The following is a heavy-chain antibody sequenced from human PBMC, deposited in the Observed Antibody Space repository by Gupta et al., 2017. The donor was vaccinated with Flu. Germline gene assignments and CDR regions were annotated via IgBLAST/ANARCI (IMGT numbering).Heavy chain of an antibody. CDR2: IRSKANSYAT. J-gene: IGHJ4*02. V-gene: IGHV3-73*01. CDR3: TSAITMND. Sequence: EVQLVESGGGLVQPGGSLKLSCAASGFTFSGSAMHGVRQASGKGLEWVGRIRSKANSYATAYAASVKGRVTISRDDSKNTAYLQMKSLKTEDTAVYYCTSAITMNDWGQGTLVTVSS. CDR1: GFTFSGSA. D-gene: IGHD3-22*01.